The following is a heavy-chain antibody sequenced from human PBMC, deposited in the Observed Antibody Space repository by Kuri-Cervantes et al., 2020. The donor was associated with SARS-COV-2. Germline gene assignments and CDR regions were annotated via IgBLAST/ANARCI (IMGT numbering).Heavy chain of an antibody. CDR2: ISAYNGNT. V-gene: IGHV1-18*01. D-gene: IGHD4-17*01. CDR1: GYTFTSYD. Sequence: ASVKVSCKASGYTFTSYDIHWVRQATGQGLEGMGWISAYNGNTNYAQKLQGRATMSTDTSTSTDYMELTRLRSDYTAVYYCARDRGDYGDLVWYFELWGRGIL. J-gene: IGHJ2*01. CDR3: ARDRGDYGDLVWYFEL.